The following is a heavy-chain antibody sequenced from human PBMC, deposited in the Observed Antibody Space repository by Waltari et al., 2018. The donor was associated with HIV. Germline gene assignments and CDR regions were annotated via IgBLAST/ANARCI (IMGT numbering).Heavy chain of an antibody. D-gene: IGHD2-21*01. CDR1: GGSISGDGYS. Sequence: QLQLQESGSGLVKPSQTLSLTCTVSGGSISGDGYSYSWIRQPPGKGLEWIGFIDQSGNTYYNPSLKSRVTISVDRSKNQFFLNLRSVSAADTAVYYCARVGRGDCGDECYYYYGLDVWGQGTTVIVSS. CDR2: IDQSGNT. CDR3: ARVGRGDCGDECYYYYGLDV. V-gene: IGHV4-30-2*01. J-gene: IGHJ6*02.